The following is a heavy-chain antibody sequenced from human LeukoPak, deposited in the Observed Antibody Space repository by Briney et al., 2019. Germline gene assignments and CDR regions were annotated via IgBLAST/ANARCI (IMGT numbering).Heavy chain of an antibody. J-gene: IGHJ4*02. CDR2: IYYSGSP. CDR3: ARRSIGYPFDY. Sequence: SETLSLTCTVSGGSVSSSSYYWGWIRQPPGKGLEWIGSIYYSGSPYYNPSLKSRVTISVDTSKNQFSLKLSSVTAADTAVYYCARRSIGYPFDYWGQGTLVTVSS. CDR1: GGSVSSSSYY. V-gene: IGHV4-39*07. D-gene: IGHD3-22*01.